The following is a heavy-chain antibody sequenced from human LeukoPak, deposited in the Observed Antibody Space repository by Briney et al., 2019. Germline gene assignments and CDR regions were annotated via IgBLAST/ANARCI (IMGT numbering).Heavy chain of an antibody. CDR3: ASQKFGELSYYGGY. CDR1: GFTVSSNY. J-gene: IGHJ4*02. D-gene: IGHD3-10*01. CDR2: IYSGGST. Sequence: GGSLRLSCAASGFTVSSNYMSWVRQAPGKGLEWVSVIYSGGSTYYADSVKGRFTISRDNSKNTLYLQMNSLRAEDTAVYYCASQKFGELSYYGGYWGQGTLVTVSS. V-gene: IGHV3-66*04.